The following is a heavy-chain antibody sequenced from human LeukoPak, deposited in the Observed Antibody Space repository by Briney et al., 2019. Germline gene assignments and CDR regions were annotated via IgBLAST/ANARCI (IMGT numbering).Heavy chain of an antibody. CDR3: TTTAVAELAFDY. J-gene: IGHJ4*02. D-gene: IGHD6-19*01. V-gene: IGHV3-15*01. CDR2: IKSKTDGGTT. Sequence: GGSLRLSCAASGFTFSNAWMSWVRQAPGKGLEWVGRIKSKTDGGTTDYAAPVKGRFTISRDDSKNTLYLQMNSLKTEDTAVYYCTTTAVAELAFDYWGQGTLVTVSS. CDR1: GFTFSNAW.